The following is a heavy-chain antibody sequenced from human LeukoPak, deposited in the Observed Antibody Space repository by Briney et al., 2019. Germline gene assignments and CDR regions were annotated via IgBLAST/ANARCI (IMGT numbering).Heavy chain of an antibody. J-gene: IGHJ4*02. CDR3: ARVPSSHDSYADY. D-gene: IGHD5-18*01. V-gene: IGHV3-30-3*01. CDR1: GFTLSSYA. CDR2: ISYDGSNK. Sequence: PGGSLRLSCAASGFTLSSYAMHWVRQAPGKGLEWVAVISYDGSNKYYADSVKGRFTISRDNSKNTLYLQMNCLRAEDTAVYYCARVPSSHDSYADYWGQGTLVTVSS.